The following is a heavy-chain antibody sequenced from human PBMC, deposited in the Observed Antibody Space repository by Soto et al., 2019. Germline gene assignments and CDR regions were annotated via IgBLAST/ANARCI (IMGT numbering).Heavy chain of an antibody. J-gene: IGHJ5*02. CDR1: GGSISSYY. CDR3: ARGGYTTLSDFGVVIIERVPWFDP. CDR2: IYYSGST. V-gene: IGHV4-59*01. D-gene: IGHD3-3*01. Sequence: SETLSLTCTVSGGSISSYYWSWIRQPPGKGLEWIGYIYYSGSTNYNPSLKSRVTISVDASKNQFSLKLSSVTAADTAVYYCARGGYTTLSDFGVVIIERVPWFDPWGQGTLVTVSS.